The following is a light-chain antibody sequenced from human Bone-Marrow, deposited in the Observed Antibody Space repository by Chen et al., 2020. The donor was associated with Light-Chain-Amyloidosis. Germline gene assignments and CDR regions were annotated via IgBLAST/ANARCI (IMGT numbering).Light chain of an antibody. CDR2: WAS. V-gene: IGKV4-1*01. J-gene: IGKJ3*01. Sequence: DIVMTQSPDSLAVSLGARATIHCKSSQSVLYISNNKNYLAWYQQKPGQPPKLLIYWASTRESGVPDRFSGSGSGTDFTLTISSLQAEDVAVYYCQQYYSTIFTFGPGTKVDIK. CDR1: QSVLYISNNKNY. CDR3: QQYYSTIFT.